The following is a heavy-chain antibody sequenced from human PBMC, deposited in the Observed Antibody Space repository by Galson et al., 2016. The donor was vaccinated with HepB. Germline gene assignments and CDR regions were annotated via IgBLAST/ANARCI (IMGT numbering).Heavy chain of an antibody. Sequence: SLRLSCAASGFTFSSYSMNWVRQAPGKGLEWVSHISSSGTIYYADSVKGRFTISRDNAKNSLYLQMNSLRDEDTAVYYCARANWFDPWGQGTLVTVSS. CDR3: ARANWFDP. J-gene: IGHJ5*02. V-gene: IGHV3-48*02. CDR1: GFTFSSYS. CDR2: ISSSGTI.